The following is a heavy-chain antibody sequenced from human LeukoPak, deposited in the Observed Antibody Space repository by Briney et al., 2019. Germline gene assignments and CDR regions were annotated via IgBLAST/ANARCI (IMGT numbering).Heavy chain of an antibody. CDR2: ISHDESTK. CDR1: GFIFSGYG. J-gene: IGHJ4*02. Sequence: PGGSLRLSCAASGFIFSGYGMHWVRQAPGKGLEWVALISHDESTKHYADSVKGRFTISRDNAKNSLYLQMNSLRDEDTAVYYCATHLRRYEYWGQGTLVTVSS. CDR3: ATHLRRYEY. V-gene: IGHV3-30*03.